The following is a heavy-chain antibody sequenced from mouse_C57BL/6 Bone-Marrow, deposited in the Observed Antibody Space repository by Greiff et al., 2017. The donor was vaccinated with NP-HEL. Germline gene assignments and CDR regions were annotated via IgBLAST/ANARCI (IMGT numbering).Heavy chain of an antibody. V-gene: IGHV1-81*01. CDR2: ISPRSGNT. Sequence: VQLQQSGAELARPGASVKLSCKASGYTFTSYGISWVKQRTGQGLEWIGEISPRSGNTYYNEKFKGKATLTADKSSSTAYMELRSLPSEDSAVYFCARGSYYGSLYFDYWGQGTTLTVSS. CDR3: ARGSYYGSLYFDY. CDR1: GYTFTSYG. D-gene: IGHD1-1*01. J-gene: IGHJ2*01.